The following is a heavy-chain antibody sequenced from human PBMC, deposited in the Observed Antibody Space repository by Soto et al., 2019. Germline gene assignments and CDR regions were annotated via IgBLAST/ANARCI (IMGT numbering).Heavy chain of an antibody. V-gene: IGHV1-46*04. CDR1: GYSFTSTY. J-gene: IGHJ4*02. D-gene: IGHD2-21*02. CDR3: ALKVVTYYDN. Sequence: QVQLVQSGAEVKKPGASVRISCRASGYSFTSTYVHWVRQAPGQGPEWMGIIHPAGGTTYYAQKSQGRLTIPSDTSTDTVFMALNDLTSEDTAVYFCALKVVTYYDNWGQGTLLTVSS. CDR2: IHPAGGTT.